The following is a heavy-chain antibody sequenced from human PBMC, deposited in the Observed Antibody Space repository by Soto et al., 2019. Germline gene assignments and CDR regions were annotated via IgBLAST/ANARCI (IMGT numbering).Heavy chain of an antibody. V-gene: IGHV4-59*01. CDR2: IYYSGST. CDR1: GGSISSYY. Sequence: SETLSLTCTVSGGSISSYYWSWIRQPPGKGLEWIGYIYYSGSTNYNPSLKSRVTISVDTSKNQFSLKLSSVTAADTAVYYCARGILTGYYRYYYCYGMDVWGQGTTVTVSS. CDR3: ARGILTGYYRYYYCYGMDV. J-gene: IGHJ6*02. D-gene: IGHD3-9*01.